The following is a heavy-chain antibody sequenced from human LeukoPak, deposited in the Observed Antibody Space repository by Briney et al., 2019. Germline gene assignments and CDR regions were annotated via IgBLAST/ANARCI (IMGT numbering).Heavy chain of an antibody. CDR3: AKDATAVPGTVYMDV. J-gene: IGHJ6*03. D-gene: IGHD2-2*01. CDR1: GFTFSSYE. Sequence: GGSLRLSCAASGFTFSSYEMNWVRQAPGKGLEWVSYISSSGSTIHYADSVKGRFTISRDNAKNSVYLQMTSLRAEDTALYYCAKDATAVPGTVYMDVWGKGTTVTISS. V-gene: IGHV3-48*03. CDR2: ISSSGSTI.